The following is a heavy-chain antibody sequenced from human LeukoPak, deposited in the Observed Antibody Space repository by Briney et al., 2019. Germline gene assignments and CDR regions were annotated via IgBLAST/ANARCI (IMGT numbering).Heavy chain of an antibody. Sequence: PSETLSLTCAVYGGSFSGYYWSWIRQPPGKGLEWIGEINHSGSTNYNPSLKSRVTISVDTSKNQFSLKLSSVTAADTAAYYCARGRSEDIVVVVAATDFDYWGLGTLVTVSS. J-gene: IGHJ4*02. CDR3: ARGRSEDIVVVVAATDFDY. V-gene: IGHV4-34*01. CDR2: INHSGST. CDR1: GGSFSGYY. D-gene: IGHD2-15*01.